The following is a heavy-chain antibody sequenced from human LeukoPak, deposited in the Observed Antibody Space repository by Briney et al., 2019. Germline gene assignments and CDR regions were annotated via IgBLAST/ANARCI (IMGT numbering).Heavy chain of an antibody. J-gene: IGHJ2*01. CDR3: AKEEPVTMVRGVRCRYFDL. V-gene: IGHV3-23*01. CDR2: ISDSGGST. Sequence: GGSLRLSCAASGFTFSSYSMNWVRQAPGKGLEWVSAISDSGGSTYYADSVKGRFTISRDNSKNTLYLQMNSLRAEDTAVYYCAKEEPVTMVRGVRCRYFDLWGRGTLVPVSS. D-gene: IGHD3-10*01. CDR1: GFTFSSYS.